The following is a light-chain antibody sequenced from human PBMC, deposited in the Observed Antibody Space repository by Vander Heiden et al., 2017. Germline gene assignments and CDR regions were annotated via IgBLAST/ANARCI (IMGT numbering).Light chain of an antibody. V-gene: IGKV1-39*01. CDR2: AAS. Sequence: DIQMTQSPSSLSASVGDRVTITCRASQSISSYLNWYQQKPGKAPKLLIYAASSLQSGVPSRFSGSGSGTDFTRTISSLQPEDFATYYCKQSYSTRWTFGQGTKVEIK. CDR1: QSISSY. J-gene: IGKJ1*01. CDR3: KQSYSTRWT.